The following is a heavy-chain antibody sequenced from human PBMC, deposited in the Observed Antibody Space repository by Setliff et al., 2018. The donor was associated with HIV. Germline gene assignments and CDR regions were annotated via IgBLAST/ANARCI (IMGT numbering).Heavy chain of an antibody. V-gene: IGHV1-2*06. CDR3: ATDDYGGDSFDN. Sequence: ASVKVSCKTSGYTFTAYYIYWVRQAPGHGLELMGRIHPNTGSTNYLQEFQGRVTMTRDTSITTAYMELSRLGSDDTAVYYCATDDYGGDSFDNWGQGTLVTVSS. J-gene: IGHJ4*02. CDR1: GYTFTAYY. D-gene: IGHD4-17*01. CDR2: IHPNTGST.